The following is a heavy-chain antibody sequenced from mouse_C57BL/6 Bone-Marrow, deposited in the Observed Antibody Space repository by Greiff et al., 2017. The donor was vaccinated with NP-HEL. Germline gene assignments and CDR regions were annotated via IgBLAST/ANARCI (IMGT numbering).Heavy chain of an antibody. CDR3: ARACDSDGGVYFDY. V-gene: IGHV1-18*01. J-gene: IGHJ2*01. CDR1: GYTFTDYN. CDR2: INPNNGGT. Sequence: VLLKESGPELVTPGASVKIPCKAAGYTFTDYNMDWVKQSHGKRLEWIGDINPNNGGTIYNQKFKGKATLTVDKFSSTAYMELRSLTSEDTAAYYWARACDSDGGVYFDYWGQGTTLTVSS. D-gene: IGHD2-4*01.